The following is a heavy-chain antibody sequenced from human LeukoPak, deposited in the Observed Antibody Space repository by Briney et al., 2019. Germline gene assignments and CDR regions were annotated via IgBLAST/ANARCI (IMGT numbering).Heavy chain of an antibody. CDR1: GFTFSSYW. CDR3: ARDERLLSFLK. V-gene: IGHV3-7*03. D-gene: IGHD3-3*01. CDR2: IRQDGSQK. Sequence: PGGSLRLSCAASGFTFSSYWMHWVRQAPGKGLEWVATIRQDGSQKYYVDSVKGRFTISRDNAKNSLYLQMNSLRAEDTAVYYCARDERLLSFLKWGQGTLVTVSS. J-gene: IGHJ4*02.